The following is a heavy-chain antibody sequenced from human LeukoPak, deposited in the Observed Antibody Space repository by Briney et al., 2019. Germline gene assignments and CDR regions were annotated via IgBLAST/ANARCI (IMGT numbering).Heavy chain of an antibody. CDR1: GGSISSYY. CDR2: IYYNGST. V-gene: IGHV4-59*01. CDR3: AREGTGYYDSSGYFGHKRPNVGMWFDP. Sequence: PSETLSLTCTVSGGSISSYYRSWIRQPPGKGLEWIGYIYYNGSTNYNPSLKSRVTISVDTSKNQFSLKLSSVTAADTAVYYCAREGTGYYDSSGYFGHKRPNVGMWFDPWGQGTLVTVSS. J-gene: IGHJ5*02. D-gene: IGHD3-22*01.